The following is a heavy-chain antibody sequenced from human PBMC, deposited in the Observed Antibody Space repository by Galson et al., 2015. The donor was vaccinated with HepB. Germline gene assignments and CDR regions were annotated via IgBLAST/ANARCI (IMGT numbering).Heavy chain of an antibody. J-gene: IGHJ4*02. Sequence: SLRLSCAASGFTFSSYGMNWVRQAPGKGLEWVAFLSYDGSNAYYADSVKGRFIISRDNSKNTLYLEMNSLRTEDTAVYYCAKERGVGACDYWGQGTLVTVS. CDR1: GFTFSSYG. D-gene: IGHD1-26*01. CDR2: LSYDGSNA. V-gene: IGHV3-30*02. CDR3: AKERGVGACDY.